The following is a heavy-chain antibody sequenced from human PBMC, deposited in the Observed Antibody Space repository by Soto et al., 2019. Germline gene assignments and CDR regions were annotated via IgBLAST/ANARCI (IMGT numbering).Heavy chain of an antibody. CDR2: IYWDDDK. CDR3: AHSRVTAAGTNWYFDL. D-gene: IGHD6-13*01. CDR1: GFSLSTSGVG. J-gene: IGHJ2*01. V-gene: IGHV2-5*02. Sequence: QITLKESGPTLVKPTQTLTLTCTFSGFSLSTSGVGVGWIRQPPGKALEWLALIYWDDDKRYSPSLKSRPTTPXXTXKXPDVLTMTNTDPGDTATYYCAHSRVTAAGTNWYFDLWGRGTLVTVSS.